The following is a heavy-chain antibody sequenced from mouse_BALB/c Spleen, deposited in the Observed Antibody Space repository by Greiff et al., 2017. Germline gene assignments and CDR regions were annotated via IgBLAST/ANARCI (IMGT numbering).Heavy chain of an antibody. D-gene: IGHD2-2*01. J-gene: IGHJ3*01. Sequence: EVQVVESGGGLVQPGGSLRLSCAPSGFTFTDYYMSWVRQPPGKALEWLGFIRNNANSYTTEYSASVKGRFTISRDNSQSILYLQMNTLRAEDSATYYCARDGDCGYGFAYWGQGTLVTVSA. CDR2: IRNNANSYTT. V-gene: IGHV7-3*02. CDR1: GFTFTDYY. CDR3: ARDGDCGYGFAY.